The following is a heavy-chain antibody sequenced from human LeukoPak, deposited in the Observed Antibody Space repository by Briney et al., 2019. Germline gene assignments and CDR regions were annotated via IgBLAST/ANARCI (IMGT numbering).Heavy chain of an antibody. CDR1: GDSVSSNSAA. D-gene: IGHD6-19*01. CDR2: TYYRSKWYN. J-gene: IGHJ5*02. Sequence: SQTLSLTCAISGDSVSSNSAAWNWIRQSPSRGLEWLGRTYYRSKWYNDYAVSVKSRITINPDTSKNQFSLQLNSVTPEDTAVYYCARDVGSGWYDVTWVDPWGQGTLVTVSS. V-gene: IGHV6-1*01. CDR3: ARDVGSGWYDVTWVDP.